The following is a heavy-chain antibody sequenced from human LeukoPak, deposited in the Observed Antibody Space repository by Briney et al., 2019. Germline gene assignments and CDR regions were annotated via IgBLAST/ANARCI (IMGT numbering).Heavy chain of an antibody. Sequence: PGGSLRLSCAVSGLTFSSYWMSWVRQAPGKGLEWVANIKQDGSEKYYVDSVKGRFTISRDNAKNSLYLQMNSLRAEDTAVYYCAAGDVFDIWGQGTMVTVSS. V-gene: IGHV3-7*03. D-gene: IGHD7-27*01. CDR1: GLTFSSYW. J-gene: IGHJ3*02. CDR2: IKQDGSEK. CDR3: AAGDVFDI.